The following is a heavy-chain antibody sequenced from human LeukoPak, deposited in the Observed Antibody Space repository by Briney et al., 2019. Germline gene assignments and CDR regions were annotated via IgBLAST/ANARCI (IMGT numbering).Heavy chain of an antibody. V-gene: IGHV1-18*01. CDR3: VAARGCINCVLTDCFDY. D-gene: IGHD1-1*01. Sequence: AAVTVTCKSSGRLFTIYGIAWVRQAPGEGLAWVGWTCNFDGDKKIAGRPKGRDTLTSDTSTSRANNELTSLPVDDTAVYYCVAARGCINCVLTDCFDYWGQGTLVTVSS. J-gene: IGHJ4*02. CDR2: TCNFDGDK. CDR1: GRLFTIYG.